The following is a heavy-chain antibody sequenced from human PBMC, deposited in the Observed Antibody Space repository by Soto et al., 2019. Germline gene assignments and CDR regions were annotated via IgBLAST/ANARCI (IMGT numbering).Heavy chain of an antibody. Sequence: SETLSLTYTVSGGSISSGGYYWSWIRQHPGKGLEWIGYIYYSGSTYYNPSLKSRVTISVDTSKNQFSLKLSSVTAADTAVYYCARGSNDWNSPGTPDYWGQGTLVTVS. CDR1: GGSISSGGYY. CDR3: ARGSNDWNSPGTPDY. CDR2: IYYSGST. J-gene: IGHJ4*02. D-gene: IGHD1-7*01. V-gene: IGHV4-31*03.